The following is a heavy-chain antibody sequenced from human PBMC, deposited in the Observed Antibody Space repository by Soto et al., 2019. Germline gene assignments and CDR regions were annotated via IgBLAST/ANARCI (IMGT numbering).Heavy chain of an antibody. CDR2: IKQDGSEK. Sequence: ESGGGLVQPGGSLRLSCVDTGFTFSSYWMSWVRQAPGMGLEWVANIKQDGSEKYYMDSVKGRFIISRDNAKNSLYLQMNSLRAEDTALYYCARVTPGSACGGDCYLNGFDYWGQGTLVSVSS. D-gene: IGHD2-21*02. V-gene: IGHV3-7*01. CDR3: ARVTPGSACGGDCYLNGFDY. CDR1: GFTFSSYW. J-gene: IGHJ4*02.